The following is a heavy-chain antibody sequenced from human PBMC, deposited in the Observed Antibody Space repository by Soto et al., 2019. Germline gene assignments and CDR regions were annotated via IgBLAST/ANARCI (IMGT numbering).Heavy chain of an antibody. D-gene: IGHD1-1*01. CDR1: GFTFSSYW. CDR2: INQDGSDY. V-gene: IGHV3-7*01. Sequence: EVHLEESGGGLVQPGGSLRLSCAASGFTFSSYWMNWVRQAPGKGLEWVANINQDGSDYNLVASVKGRFTISRDNAKNSLFLKMNALRVEDTAVYYCARTGDGHHDFLDYWGQGIHVSVSS. J-gene: IGHJ4*02. CDR3: ARTGDGHHDFLDY.